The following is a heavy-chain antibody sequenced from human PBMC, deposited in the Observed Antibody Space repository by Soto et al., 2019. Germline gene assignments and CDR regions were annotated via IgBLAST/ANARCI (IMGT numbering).Heavy chain of an antibody. Sequence: SETLSLTCAVSGYSISSGYAWGWIRQPPGKGLEYIGSIYHSGTTYYNPSLKSRVTISVDTSKNQFSLKLSSVIAADTAVFYCARISSGWQAVDYWGPGNLVTVSS. CDR2: IYHSGTT. D-gene: IGHD6-19*01. CDR1: GYSISSGYA. CDR3: ARISSGWQAVDY. J-gene: IGHJ4*02. V-gene: IGHV4-38-2*01.